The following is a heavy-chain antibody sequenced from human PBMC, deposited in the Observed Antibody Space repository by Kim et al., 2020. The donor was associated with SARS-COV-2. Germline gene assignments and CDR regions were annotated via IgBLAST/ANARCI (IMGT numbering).Heavy chain of an antibody. CDR1: GGTFSSYA. J-gene: IGHJ3*02. Sequence: SVKVSCKASGGTFSSYAISWVRQAPGQGLEWMGGIIPIFGTANYAQKFQGRVTITADESTSTAYMELSSLRSEDTAVYYCAGSITRAQNAFDIWGQGTMVTVSS. CDR2: IIPIFGTA. D-gene: IGHD3-10*01. CDR3: AGSITRAQNAFDI. V-gene: IGHV1-69*13.